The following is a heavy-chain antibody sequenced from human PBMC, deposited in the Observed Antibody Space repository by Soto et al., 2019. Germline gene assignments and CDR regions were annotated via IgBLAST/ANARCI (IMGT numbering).Heavy chain of an antibody. V-gene: IGHV1-8*01. CDR3: ARSGYYYGSGSWPNWFDP. CDR1: GYTFTSYD. Sequence: ASVKVSCKASGYTFTSYDINWVRQATGQGLEWMGWMNPNSGDTGYAQKFQGRVTMTRNTSIGTAYMELSSLRSEDTAVYYCARSGYYYGSGSWPNWFDPWGQGTLVTVSS. J-gene: IGHJ5*02. CDR2: MNPNSGDT. D-gene: IGHD3-10*01.